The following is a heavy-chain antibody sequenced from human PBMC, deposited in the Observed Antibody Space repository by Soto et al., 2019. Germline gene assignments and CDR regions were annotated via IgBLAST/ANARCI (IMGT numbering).Heavy chain of an antibody. CDR2: ISGSGDST. CDR3: AKDRDGAAAGPTKFYGMDV. Sequence: EVQLLESGGGLVQPGGSLRLSCAASGFTFSSYAMSWVRQAPGKGLEWVSVISGSGDSTYYADSVRGRFTISRDNSKNTLYLQMNSLRAEVTAVYYCAKDRDGAAAGPTKFYGMDVRGQGTTVTVSS. CDR1: GFTFSSYA. V-gene: IGHV3-23*01. J-gene: IGHJ6*02. D-gene: IGHD6-13*01.